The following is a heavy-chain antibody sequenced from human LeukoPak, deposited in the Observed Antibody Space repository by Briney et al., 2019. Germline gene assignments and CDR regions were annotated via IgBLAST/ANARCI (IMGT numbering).Heavy chain of an antibody. CDR3: AVGGSSWYYFDY. D-gene: IGHD6-13*01. Sequence: ASVKVSCKPSGGTFSSYTISWVRQAPGQGLEWMGRIIPILGIANYAQKFQGRVTITADKSTSTAYMELSSLRSEDTAVYYCAVGGSSWYYFDYWGQGTLVTVSS. V-gene: IGHV1-69*02. J-gene: IGHJ4*02. CDR1: GGTFSSYT. CDR2: IIPILGIA.